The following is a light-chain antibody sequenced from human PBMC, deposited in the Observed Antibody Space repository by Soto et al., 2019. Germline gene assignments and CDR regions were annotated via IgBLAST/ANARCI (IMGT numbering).Light chain of an antibody. CDR1: QSVSSNY. CDR2: GAS. J-gene: IGKJ5*01. V-gene: IGKV3-20*01. CDR3: QQYGTSAPIT. Sequence: EIVLTQSPGTLSLSPGERATLSCRASQSVSSNYLAWYKQKPGQAPSLLIYGASSRATGIPDRFSGSGSGTDFTLTISTLEPEDFGMYYCQQYGTSAPITFGQGTRVEIE.